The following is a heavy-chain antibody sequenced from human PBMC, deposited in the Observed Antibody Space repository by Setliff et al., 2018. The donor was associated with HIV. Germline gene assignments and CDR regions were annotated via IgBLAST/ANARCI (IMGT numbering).Heavy chain of an antibody. V-gene: IGHV2-5*02. J-gene: IGHJ4*02. Sequence: SGPTLVNPTQTLTLTCTFSGFSLSTSGAAVGWIRQPPGKALEWLAILYWGDDKRYTPSLNSRLTITKGTSKNQVVLTMTNVDPVDTATYFCARRAGSSWFRSYFDYWGQGALVTVSS. CDR3: ARRAGSSWFRSYFDY. D-gene: IGHD6-13*01. CDR1: GFSLSTSGAA. CDR2: LYWGDDK.